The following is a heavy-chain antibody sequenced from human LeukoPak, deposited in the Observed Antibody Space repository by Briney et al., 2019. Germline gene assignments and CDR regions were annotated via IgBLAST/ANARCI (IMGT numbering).Heavy chain of an antibody. Sequence: GGSLRLSCAASGFSFTTSGMSWVRQAPGKGLEWVSGISSSGDETHYADSVRGRFTISRDNSQDTLYLEVKSLRVEDTAVYFCAKPLYAVRGKNFFDYWGQGTLVIVSS. D-gene: IGHD3-16*01. J-gene: IGHJ4*02. CDR2: ISSSGDET. CDR3: AKPLYAVRGKNFFDY. V-gene: IGHV3-23*01. CDR1: GFSFTTSG.